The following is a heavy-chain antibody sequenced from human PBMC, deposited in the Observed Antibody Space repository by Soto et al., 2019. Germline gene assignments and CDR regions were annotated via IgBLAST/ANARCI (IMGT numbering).Heavy chain of an antibody. CDR2: IIPIFGTA. J-gene: IGHJ4*02. Sequence: QVQLVQSGAEVKKPGSSVKVSCKASGGTFNSYAISWVRQAPGQGLEWMGGIIPIFGTANYAQKFQGRVTITADESTSKAYMELSSLRSEDTAVYYCARDGGVYDYSPFDYWGQGTLVTVSS. D-gene: IGHD4-4*01. V-gene: IGHV1-69*12. CDR1: GGTFNSYA. CDR3: ARDGGVYDYSPFDY.